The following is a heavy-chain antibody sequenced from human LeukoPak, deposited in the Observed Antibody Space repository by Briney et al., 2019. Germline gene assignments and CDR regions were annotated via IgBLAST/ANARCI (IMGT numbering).Heavy chain of an antibody. J-gene: IGHJ4*02. CDR2: LSGSGGST. D-gene: IGHD3-22*01. Sequence: GGSLRLSCAASGFTFSSYAMSWVRPGPGKGLEWVSSLSGSGGSTYYADSVKGRFPISRDNSKNTLYLQMNSVRAEDTAVYYCAKGKDSPYYFDYWGQGTLVTVSS. CDR1: GFTFSSYA. CDR3: AKGKDSPYYFDY. V-gene: IGHV3-23*01.